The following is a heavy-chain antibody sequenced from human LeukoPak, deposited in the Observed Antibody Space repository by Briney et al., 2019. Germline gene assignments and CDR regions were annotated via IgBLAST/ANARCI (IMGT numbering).Heavy chain of an antibody. Sequence: EASVKVSCKASGYIFTDYYMHWVRQAPGQELGWMGRINPNSGGTNYAQKFQGRVTMTRDTSISTAYMELSRLRSDDTAVYYCARARGDIVVVPAAIWFDPWGQGTLVTVSS. CDR3: ARARGDIVVVPAAIWFDP. CDR1: GYIFTDYY. D-gene: IGHD2-2*01. J-gene: IGHJ5*02. V-gene: IGHV1-2*06. CDR2: INPNSGGT.